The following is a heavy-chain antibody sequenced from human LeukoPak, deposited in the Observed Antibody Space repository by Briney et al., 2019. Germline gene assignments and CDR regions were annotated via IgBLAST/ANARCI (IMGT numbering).Heavy chain of an antibody. Sequence: SVKVSCKASGGTFSTYAISWVRQAPGQGLEWMGGIVPIFGTANYAQKFQGRVMISADESTSTAYMELSSLRSEDTAVYYCARDKGKDDNGFPTETYYYYYMDVWGKGTTVTISS. J-gene: IGHJ6*03. V-gene: IGHV1-69*13. CDR3: ARDKGKDDNGFPTETYYYYYMDV. CDR1: GGTFSTYA. D-gene: IGHD4-17*01. CDR2: IVPIFGTA.